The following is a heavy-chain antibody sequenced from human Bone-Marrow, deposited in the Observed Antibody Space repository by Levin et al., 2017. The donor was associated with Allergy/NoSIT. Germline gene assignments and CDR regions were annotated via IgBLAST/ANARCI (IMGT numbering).Heavy chain of an antibody. CDR2: IYYSGST. D-gene: IGHD3-3*01. J-gene: IGHJ2*01. Sequence: SSETLSLTCTVSGGSISSGGYYWSWIRQHPGKGLEWIGYIYYSGSTYYNPSLKSRVTISVDTSKNQFSLKLSSVTAADTAVYYCARVPHPKYDFWSGYYWRYFDLWGRGTLVTVSS. V-gene: IGHV4-31*03. CDR3: ARVPHPKYDFWSGYYWRYFDL. CDR1: GGSISSGGYY.